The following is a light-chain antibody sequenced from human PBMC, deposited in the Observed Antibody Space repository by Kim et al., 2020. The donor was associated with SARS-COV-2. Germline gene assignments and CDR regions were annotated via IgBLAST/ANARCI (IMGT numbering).Light chain of an antibody. V-gene: IGKV4-1*01. CDR3: QQYYSTPT. J-gene: IGKJ1*01. CDR2: WAS. CDR1: QSVLYSSNNKNY. Sequence: KTTINCKSSQSVLYSSNNKNYLAWYQQKPGQPPKLLIYWASTRESGVPDRFCGSGSGTDFTLTISSLQAEDVAVYYCQQYYSTPTFGQGTKVDIK.